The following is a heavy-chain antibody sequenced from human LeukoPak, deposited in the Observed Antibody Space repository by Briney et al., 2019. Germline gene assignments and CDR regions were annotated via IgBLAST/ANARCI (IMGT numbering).Heavy chain of an antibody. CDR2: INPSGGST. D-gene: IGHD5-24*01. CDR1: GYTFTSYY. V-gene: IGHV1-46*01. Sequence: ASVKVSCKASGYTFTSYYMHWVRQAPGQGLEWMGIINPSGGSTSYAQKFQGRVTMTRDTSTSTVYLDLSSLRSEDTAVYYCARAAITRDGYYSALDYWGQGTLVTVSS. CDR3: ARAAITRDGYYSALDY. J-gene: IGHJ4*02.